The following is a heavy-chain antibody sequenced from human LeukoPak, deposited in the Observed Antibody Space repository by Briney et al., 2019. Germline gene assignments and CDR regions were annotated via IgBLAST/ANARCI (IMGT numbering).Heavy chain of an antibody. J-gene: IGHJ5*02. CDR3: TRDSGTYNWLDP. CDR1: GFTFSGSA. Sequence: GGSLRLSCAASGFTFSGSAIHWVRHSFGKGLEWMGYVYKEKNSYATASAYAVSVEGRFTVSRDDSKNMAFLQMSGLKTEDTALYFCTRDSGTYNWLDPWGQGTLVTVSS. D-gene: IGHD1-26*01. CDR2: VYKEKNSYAT. V-gene: IGHV3-73*01.